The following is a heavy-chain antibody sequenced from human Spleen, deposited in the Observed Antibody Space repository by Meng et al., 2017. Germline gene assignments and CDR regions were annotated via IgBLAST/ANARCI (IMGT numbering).Heavy chain of an antibody. D-gene: IGHD6-19*01. J-gene: IGHJ4*02. CDR1: GFTFSYAG. Sequence: GESLKISCAASGFTFSYAGMSWVRQAPGKGLEWVGRIKSKTDGGTSDYAAPVKGRFTISRDDSKNTLYLQMNSLKTEDTAVYYCARDLAVAGLSFDYWGQGTLVTVSS. V-gene: IGHV3-15*01. CDR3: ARDLAVAGLSFDY. CDR2: IKSKTDGGTS.